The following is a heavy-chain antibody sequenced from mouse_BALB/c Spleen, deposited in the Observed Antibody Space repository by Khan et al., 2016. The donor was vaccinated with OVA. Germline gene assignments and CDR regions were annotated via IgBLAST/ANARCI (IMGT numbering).Heavy chain of an antibody. Sequence: VQLKESGPELVKPGASVKVSCKASGYSFTDYNMFWVKQSHGKSLEWIGYIDPYNGGASYNQKFKGKATLTVDKSSSTAFMHLNSLTSEDSAVFYCARTEYYGSSYYFDYWGQGTTLTVSS. D-gene: IGHD1-1*01. CDR3: ARTEYYGSSYYFDY. V-gene: IGHV1S135*01. CDR2: IDPYNGGA. J-gene: IGHJ2*01. CDR1: GYSFTDYN.